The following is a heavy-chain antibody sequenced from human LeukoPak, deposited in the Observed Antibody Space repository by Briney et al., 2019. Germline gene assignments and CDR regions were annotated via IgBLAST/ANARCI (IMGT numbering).Heavy chain of an antibody. D-gene: IGHD2-21*02. CDR3: ARDTTLVTLYYFDS. J-gene: IGHJ4*02. Sequence: ALRLSCAASGFNLRTYGMHWVRQAPGKGLEWVALSWYDGSTKYYADSVKGRFSISRDNSKNTVYLQMDGLRAEDTAVYYCARDTTLVTLYYFDSWGQGTLVTVSS. CDR1: GFNLRTYG. CDR2: SWYDGSTK. V-gene: IGHV3-33*01.